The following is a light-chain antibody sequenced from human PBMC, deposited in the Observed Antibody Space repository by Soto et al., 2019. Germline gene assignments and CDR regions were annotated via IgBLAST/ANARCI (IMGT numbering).Light chain of an antibody. CDR1: TSNIGADYD. Sequence: QSVLTQPPSVSGAPGQRVTISCTGSTSNIGADYDVHWYQQLPGTAPKLLIYGSSDRPSGVPDRFSGSKSGTSASLAITGLQAEDEADYYCQSYDSSLIKYVFGTGTKVTV. J-gene: IGLJ1*01. V-gene: IGLV1-40*01. CDR3: QSYDSSLIKYV. CDR2: GSS.